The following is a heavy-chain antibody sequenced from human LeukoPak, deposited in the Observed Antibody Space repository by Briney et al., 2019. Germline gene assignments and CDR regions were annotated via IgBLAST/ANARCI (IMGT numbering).Heavy chain of an antibody. V-gene: IGHV3-21*01. CDR2: ISSSSYI. Sequence: TGGSLRLSCAASGFTFSSYSMNWVRQAPGKGLEWVSSISSSSYIYYADSVKGRFTISRDNAKNSLYLQMNSLRAEDTAVYYCARDMALYSSDFDYWGQGTLVTVSS. J-gene: IGHJ4*02. CDR3: ARDMALYSSDFDY. D-gene: IGHD6-19*01. CDR1: GFTFSSYS.